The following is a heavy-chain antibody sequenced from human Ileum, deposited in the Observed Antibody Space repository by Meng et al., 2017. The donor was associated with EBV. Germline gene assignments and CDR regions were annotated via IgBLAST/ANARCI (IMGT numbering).Heavy chain of an antibody. CDR2: ISGNGGST. Sequence: EVQLLVSGGVLVQPGGSLMLSCAAFGFTFSSSTMSWVRQAPGKGLEWVSAISGNGGSTYYADSVKGRFTISRDNSKNTLCLQMNSLRADDTAVYYCAKLTDSWGQGTLVTVSS. CDR3: AKLTDS. V-gene: IGHV3-23*01. J-gene: IGHJ4*02. D-gene: IGHD3-16*01. CDR1: GFTFSSST.